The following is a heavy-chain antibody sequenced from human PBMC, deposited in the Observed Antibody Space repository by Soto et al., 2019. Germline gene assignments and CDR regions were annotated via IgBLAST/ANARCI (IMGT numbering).Heavy chain of an antibody. CDR2: VYSNDDK. CDR3: THWRSRGRNWTEV. J-gene: IGHJ3*01. CDR1: SLRTLRGG. D-gene: IGHD1-1*01. Sequence: SLRTLRGGVGWVRQPTGKDLEWLALVYSNDDKRFSPSMKNRLTITKDTSKNQVVRTMTNMDPVDTAKYYVTHWRSRGRNWTEVWGQG. V-gene: IGHV2-5*01.